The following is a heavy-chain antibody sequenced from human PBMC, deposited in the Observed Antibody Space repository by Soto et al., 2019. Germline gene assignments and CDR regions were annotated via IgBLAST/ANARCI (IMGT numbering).Heavy chain of an antibody. V-gene: IGHV1-2*02. J-gene: IGHJ4*02. CDR3: ARHGGYVYVFDT. CDR2: VNPKNGGT. CDR1: GYTFTGYY. Sequence: ASVKGSCKASGYTFTGYYIHFVRQAPGQGLEWMGWVNPKNGGTNYAQNFQGRVTTTRDTSTSPAYMELSSLRSDDTAVYYCARHGGYVYVFDTWGQGTLVTVSS. D-gene: IGHD5-12*01.